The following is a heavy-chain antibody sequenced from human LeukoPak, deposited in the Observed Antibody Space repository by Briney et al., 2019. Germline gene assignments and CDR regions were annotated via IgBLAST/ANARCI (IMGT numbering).Heavy chain of an antibody. CDR3: ARDLGSYRHYLDY. D-gene: IGHD1-26*01. V-gene: IGHV4-4*07. CDR1: GGSISSYS. J-gene: IGHJ4*02. CDR2: IYTSGST. Sequence: PSETLSLTCTVSGGSISSYSWSWIRQPAGKGLEWIGRIYTSGSTNYNPSLKSRVTISVDKSKNQFSLILSSVTAADTAVYYCARDLGSYRHYLDYWGQGTLVTVSS.